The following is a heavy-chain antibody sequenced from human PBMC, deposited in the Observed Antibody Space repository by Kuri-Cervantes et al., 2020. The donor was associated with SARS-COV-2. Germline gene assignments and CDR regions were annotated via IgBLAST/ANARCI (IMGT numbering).Heavy chain of an antibody. CDR1: GFTVSDYY. V-gene: IGHV3-53*01. Sequence: GGSLRLSCAASGFTVSDYYMTWVRQAPGKGLEWVSVIYVHRTEYADSVKGRFTISRDNSNNTVYLQMNSLRAEDAAVYYCARGRYTNSWYYFDYWGLGTLVTVSS. CDR2: IYVHRT. CDR3: ARGRYTNSWYYFDY. D-gene: IGHD6-13*01. J-gene: IGHJ4*02.